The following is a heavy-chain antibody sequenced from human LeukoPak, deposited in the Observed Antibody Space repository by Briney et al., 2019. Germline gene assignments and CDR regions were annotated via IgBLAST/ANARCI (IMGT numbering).Heavy chain of an antibody. V-gene: IGHV3-23*01. CDR2: ISGSGGST. J-gene: IGHJ4*02. Sequence: PGGSLRLSCAASGFTFSSYAMSWVRQAPGQGLEWVSAISGSGGSTYYADSVKGRFTISRDNSKNTLYLQMNSLRAEDTAVYYCAKLSSGSGSRAPFAYWGQGTLVTVSS. CDR1: GFTFSSYA. CDR3: AKLSSGSGSRAPFAY. D-gene: IGHD3-10*02.